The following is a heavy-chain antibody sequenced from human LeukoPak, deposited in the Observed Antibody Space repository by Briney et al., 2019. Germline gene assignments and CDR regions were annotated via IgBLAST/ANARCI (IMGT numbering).Heavy chain of an antibody. Sequence: SVKVSCKASGGTFSSYAISWVRQAPGQGLEWMGRIIPILGIANYAQKFQGRVTITADKSTSTAYMELSSLRSEDTAVYYCAQTRLPPANYYYGMDVWGQGTTVTVSS. V-gene: IGHV1-69*04. J-gene: IGHJ6*02. CDR1: GGTFSSYA. D-gene: IGHD6-25*01. CDR3: AQTRLPPANYYYGMDV. CDR2: IIPILGIA.